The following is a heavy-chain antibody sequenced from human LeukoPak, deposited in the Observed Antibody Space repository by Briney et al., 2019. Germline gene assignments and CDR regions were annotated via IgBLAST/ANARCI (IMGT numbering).Heavy chain of an antibody. V-gene: IGHV3-21*01. CDR1: GSTFSSYS. D-gene: IGHD2-15*01. CDR2: ISSSSTYI. CDR3: ARDPICSRGASCYSGFDY. Sequence: GGSLRVSCAGSGSTFSSYSMNWVRQAPGKGLEWVSSISSSSTYIYYADSVKCRFTISRDNAKNSLYLQMNSLRAEDTAVYYCARDPICSRGASCYSGFDYWGQGTLVTVSS. J-gene: IGHJ4*02.